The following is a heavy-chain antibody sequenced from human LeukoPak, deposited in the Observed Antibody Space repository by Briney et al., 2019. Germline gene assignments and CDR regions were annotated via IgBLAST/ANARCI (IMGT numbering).Heavy chain of an antibody. V-gene: IGHV4-38-2*01. Sequence: PGGSLRLSCAASGFTFSDYYMTWIRQPPGKGLEWIGSIYYSGSTYYSPSLKSRVTISVDTSKNQFSLKLSSVTAADTAVYYCARHPGYSYAYVDYWGQGTLVTVSS. J-gene: IGHJ4*02. D-gene: IGHD5-18*01. CDR2: IYYSGST. CDR1: GFTFSDYY. CDR3: ARHPGYSYAYVDY.